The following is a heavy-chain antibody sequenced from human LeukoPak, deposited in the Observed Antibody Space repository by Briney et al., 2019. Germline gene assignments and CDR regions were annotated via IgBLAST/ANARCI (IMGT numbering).Heavy chain of an antibody. CDR2: IYDSGNT. CDR1: GVSMSSSPYY. V-gene: IGHV4-39*01. J-gene: IGHJ5*02. D-gene: IGHD2/OR15-2a*01. Sequence: SETLSLTCAVSGVSMSSSPYYWGWIRQPPGKGLEWIGTIYDSGNTNYNPSLRSRLTISVDTSRNQFSLKLSSVTAADTAVYYCARHDCDSSRCSVNWFDPWGQGTLVTVSS. CDR3: ARHDCDSSRCSVNWFDP.